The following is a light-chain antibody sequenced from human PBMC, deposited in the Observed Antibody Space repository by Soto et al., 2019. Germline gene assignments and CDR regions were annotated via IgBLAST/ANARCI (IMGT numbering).Light chain of an antibody. CDR3: SSYTTRRSWV. Sequence: QSALTQPASVSGSPGQSITISCTGTSSDVGGYNYVSWFQQHPGKAPKVMIFEVSNRPSGVSNRFSGSKSGNTASLTISGLQAEDEGENYCSSYTTRRSWVFCGGTKLTVL. J-gene: IGLJ3*02. V-gene: IGLV2-14*01. CDR1: SSDVGGYNY. CDR2: EVS.